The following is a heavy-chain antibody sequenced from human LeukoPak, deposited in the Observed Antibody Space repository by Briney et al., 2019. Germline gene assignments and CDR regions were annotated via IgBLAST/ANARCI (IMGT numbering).Heavy chain of an antibody. CDR1: GGSISSSSYY. CDR3: ARRGYYGSGSYRGGFDY. CDR2: IYYSGST. Sequence: SETLSLTCTASGGSISSSSYYWGWIRQPPGKGLEWIGSIYYSGSTYYNPSLKSRVTISVDTSKNQFSLKLSSVTAADTAVYYCARRGYYGSGSYRGGFDYWGQGTLVTVSS. D-gene: IGHD3-10*01. V-gene: IGHV4-39*01. J-gene: IGHJ4*02.